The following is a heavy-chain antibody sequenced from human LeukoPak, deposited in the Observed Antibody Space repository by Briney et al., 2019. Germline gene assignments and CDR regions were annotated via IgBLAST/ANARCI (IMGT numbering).Heavy chain of an antibody. V-gene: IGHV3-30-3*01. CDR1: GFTFSSYA. CDR3: ARESYGDYFFDY. CDR2: ISYDGSNK. Sequence: PGRSLRLSCAATGFTFSSYAMHRVRQAQGKGLERVAVISYDGSNKYYADSVKGRFTISRDNSKNTLYLQMNSLRPEDTAVYYCARESYGDYFFDYWGQGTLVTVSS. J-gene: IGHJ4*02. D-gene: IGHD4-17*01.